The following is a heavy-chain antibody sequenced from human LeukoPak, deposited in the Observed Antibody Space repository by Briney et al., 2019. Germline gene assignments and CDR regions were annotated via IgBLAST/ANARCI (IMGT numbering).Heavy chain of an antibody. J-gene: IGHJ4*02. CDR3: ARGGDAEIDY. Sequence: SSETLSLTCTVSGGSISSGGYYWSWLRQHPGKGLEWIGYIYYSGSTYYNPSLKSRVTISVDTSKNQFSLKLSSVTAADTAVYYCARGGDAEIDYWGQGTLVTVSS. CDR2: IYYSGST. CDR1: GGSISSGGYY. V-gene: IGHV4-31*03. D-gene: IGHD2-21*02.